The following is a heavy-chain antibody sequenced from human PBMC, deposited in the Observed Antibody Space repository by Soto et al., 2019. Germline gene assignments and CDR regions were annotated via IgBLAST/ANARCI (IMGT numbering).Heavy chain of an antibody. D-gene: IGHD4-4*01. Sequence: EVQLVESGGDLVQPGGSLRLSCAASGFIVSDHYMDWVRQGPGKGLEWVGRIGNKVNRYNTEYAAHVKGRFTISTDDSTSSLFLQMNRLRSDDPAVYYCVRDFPGRCCSNACHTLWGPGTPVTVSS. CDR1: GFIVSDHY. CDR3: VRDFPGRCCSNACHTL. J-gene: IGHJ4*02. V-gene: IGHV3-72*01. CDR2: IGNKVNRYNT.